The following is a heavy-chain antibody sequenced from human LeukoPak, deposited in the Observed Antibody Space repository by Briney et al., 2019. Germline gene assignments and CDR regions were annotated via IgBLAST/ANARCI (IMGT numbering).Heavy chain of an antibody. D-gene: IGHD1-26*01. V-gene: IGHV3-11*01. Sequence: GGSLRLSCAASGFTFSDYYMTWIRQAPGKGLEWVSYISNSGSTIYYADSVKGRFTISRDNGKNSLYLQMNSLRAEDTAVYYCAREHTSGTYYIDYWGQGALVTVSS. J-gene: IGHJ4*02. CDR1: GFTFSDYY. CDR3: AREHTSGTYYIDY. CDR2: ISNSGSTI.